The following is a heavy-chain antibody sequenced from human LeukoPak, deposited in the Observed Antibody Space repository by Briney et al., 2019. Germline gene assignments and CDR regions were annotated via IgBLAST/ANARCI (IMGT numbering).Heavy chain of an antibody. Sequence: PGGSLRLSCIASGFTFSSYAMSWVRQAPGKGLEWASTISNSDGNTYYADSVKGRFTISRDNSKNTLYLQMHSLRAEDTAVYYCAKAHDVAYFDYWGQGTLVAVSS. V-gene: IGHV3-23*01. CDR3: AKAHDVAYFDY. CDR2: ISNSDGNT. CDR1: GFTFSSYA. J-gene: IGHJ4*02.